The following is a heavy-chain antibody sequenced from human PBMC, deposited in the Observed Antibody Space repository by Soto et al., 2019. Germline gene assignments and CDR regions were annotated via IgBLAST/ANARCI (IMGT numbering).Heavy chain of an antibody. D-gene: IGHD3-3*01. CDR3: AHRVLRTVFGLVTTTAIYFDF. J-gene: IGHJ4*02. Sequence: QITLNESGPTPVKPRQTLTLTCTFSGFSLTTSGVGVGWIRQSPGKAPEWLALIYWDDDKRYSPSLKSRLTISKDNSKNQVVMTMADLEPADTDTYYCAHRVLRTVFGLVTTTAIYFDFWGQGTPVAVSS. V-gene: IGHV2-5*02. CDR1: GFSLTTSGVG. CDR2: IYWDDDK.